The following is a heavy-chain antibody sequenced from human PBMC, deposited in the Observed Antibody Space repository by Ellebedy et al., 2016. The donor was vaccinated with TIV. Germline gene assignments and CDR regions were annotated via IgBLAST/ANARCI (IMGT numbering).Heavy chain of an antibody. CDR2: IYYSGST. CDR1: GGSISSSSYY. V-gene: IGHV4-39*01. J-gene: IGHJ5*02. Sequence: SETLSLXXTVSGGSISSSSYYWGWIRQPPGKGLEWIGSIYYSGSTYYNPSLKSRVTISVDTSKNQFSLKLSSVTAADTAVYYCARLYTAMVSGFDPWGQGTLVTVSS. CDR3: ARLYTAMVSGFDP. D-gene: IGHD5-18*01.